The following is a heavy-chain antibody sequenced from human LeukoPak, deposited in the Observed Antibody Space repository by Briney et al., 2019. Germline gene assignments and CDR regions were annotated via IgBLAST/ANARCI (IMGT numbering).Heavy chain of an antibody. J-gene: IGHJ4*02. Sequence: GGSLRLSCAASGFTFSSYAMHWVRQAPGKGLEWVAVISYDGSNKEYADSVKGRFTISRDNSKNTVYLQMNSLRAEDTAVYYCARAGNYDFWSGYSYWGQGTLVTVSS. CDR3: ARAGNYDFWSGYSY. D-gene: IGHD3-3*01. CDR1: GFTFSSYA. V-gene: IGHV3-30-3*01. CDR2: ISYDGSNK.